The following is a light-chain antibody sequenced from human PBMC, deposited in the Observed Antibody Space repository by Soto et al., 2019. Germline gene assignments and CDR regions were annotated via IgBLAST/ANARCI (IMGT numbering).Light chain of an antibody. V-gene: IGKV3-20*01. Sequence: EIVMTQSPATLSVSPGERATLSCRTSERIYSAYLGWYQQKPGQAPRLLIYGASSRATGIPDRFSGSGSGTDFTLTISRLEPEDFAVYYCQQYGSSPWTFGQGTKVDI. CDR1: ERIYSAY. CDR3: QQYGSSPWT. CDR2: GAS. J-gene: IGKJ1*01.